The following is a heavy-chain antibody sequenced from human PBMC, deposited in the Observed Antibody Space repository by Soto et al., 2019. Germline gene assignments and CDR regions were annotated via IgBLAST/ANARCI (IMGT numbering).Heavy chain of an antibody. J-gene: IGHJ2*01. V-gene: IGHV3-23*01. CDR1: GLTFGSRA. D-gene: IGHD3-10*01. CDR3: VRVSKDPYPGSRIFDF. CDR2: ITDTGGDA. Sequence: PGGSLRLSCVASGLTFGSRAMSWVRQSPGEGLEWVSTITDTGGDAKYADSVRGRFAISRDNSKNTLYLQMSALRAEDSAIYFCVRVSKDPYPGSRIFDFWGRGTLVTVSS.